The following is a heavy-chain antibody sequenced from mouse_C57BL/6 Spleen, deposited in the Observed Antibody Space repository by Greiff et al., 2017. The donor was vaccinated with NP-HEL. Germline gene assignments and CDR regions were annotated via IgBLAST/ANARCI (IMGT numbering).Heavy chain of an antibody. Sequence: QVQLKQPGAELVKPGASVKLSCKASGYTFTSYWMLWVKQRPGQGLEWIGMIHPNSGSTNYNEKFKSKATLTVDKSSSTAYMQLSSLTSEDSAVYYCARGDYGYDGGALFDYWGQGTTLTVSS. CDR1: GYTFTSYW. CDR3: ARGDYGYDGGALFDY. J-gene: IGHJ2*01. V-gene: IGHV1-64*01. D-gene: IGHD2-2*01. CDR2: IHPNSGST.